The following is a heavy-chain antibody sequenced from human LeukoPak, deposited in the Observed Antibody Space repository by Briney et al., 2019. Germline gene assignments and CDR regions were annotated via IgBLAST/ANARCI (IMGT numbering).Heavy chain of an antibody. J-gene: IGHJ4*02. CDR3: ARARNDYYFDY. V-gene: IGHV3-48*03. D-gene: IGHD1-1*01. CDR1: GFTFSGYE. Sequence: GGSLRLSCAASGFTFSGYEMNWVRQAPGKGLEWVSYISRSGTIISYADSVKGRFTISRDNAKNSLYLQMNSLRAEDTAVYYCARARNDYYFDYWGQGTLVTVSS. CDR2: ISRSGTII.